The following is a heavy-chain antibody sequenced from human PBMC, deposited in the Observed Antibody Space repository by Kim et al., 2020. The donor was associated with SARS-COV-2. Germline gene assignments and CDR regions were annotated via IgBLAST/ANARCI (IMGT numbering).Heavy chain of an antibody. CDR3: AKEWGIQLWPKSYLYFDY. J-gene: IGHJ4*02. V-gene: IGHV3-23*01. CDR2: ISGSGGST. D-gene: IGHD5-18*01. CDR1: GFTFSSYA. Sequence: GGSLRLSCAASGFTFSSYAMSWVRQAPGKGLEWVSAISGSGGSTYYADSVKGRFTISRDNSKNTLYLQMNSLRAEDTAVYYCAKEWGIQLWPKSYLYFDYWGQGTLVTVSS.